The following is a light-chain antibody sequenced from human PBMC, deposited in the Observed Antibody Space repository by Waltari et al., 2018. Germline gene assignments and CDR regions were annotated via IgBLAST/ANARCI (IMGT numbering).Light chain of an antibody. CDR1: SLRSYY. V-gene: IGLV3-19*01. CDR3: NSRDTSGNHVV. Sequence: SSELTQDPAVSVALGQTVRITCQGDSLRSYYASWYQQKPGQAPLLVIYGKNNRPSGSPDRFSGATAGNTASLTISGAHAEDEADYYWNSRDTSGNHVVFGGGTKLTVL. J-gene: IGLJ2*01. CDR2: GKN.